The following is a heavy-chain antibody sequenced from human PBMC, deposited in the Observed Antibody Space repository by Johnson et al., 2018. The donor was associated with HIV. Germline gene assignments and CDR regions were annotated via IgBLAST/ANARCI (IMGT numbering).Heavy chain of an antibody. CDR1: GFTFSIYA. V-gene: IGHV3-23*04. CDR2: IGYSASDT. J-gene: IGHJ3*02. CDR3: AKERHLVRAFDI. D-gene: IGHD6-6*01. Sequence: VQLVESGGGLVQPGGSLRLSCAASGFTFSIYAMNWVRQAPGKGLEWVSSIGYSASDTYYADSVKGRFTISRDTSKNTVYLQMNSLRAEDAALYYCAKERHLVRAFDIWGQGTMVTVSS.